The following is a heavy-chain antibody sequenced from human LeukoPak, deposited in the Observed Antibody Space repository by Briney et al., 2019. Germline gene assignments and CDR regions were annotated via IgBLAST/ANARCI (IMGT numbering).Heavy chain of an antibody. V-gene: IGHV3-48*02. Sequence: GGSLRLSCAASGFTVSSNYMSWVRQAPGKGLEWVSYISSSSSIIYYADSVKGRFTISRDNAKSSLYLAMKSLRDEDTAVYYCARNRGSWATDCWGQGTLVTVSS. J-gene: IGHJ4*02. CDR1: GFTVSSNY. D-gene: IGHD6-13*01. CDR3: ARNRGSWATDC. CDR2: ISSSSSII.